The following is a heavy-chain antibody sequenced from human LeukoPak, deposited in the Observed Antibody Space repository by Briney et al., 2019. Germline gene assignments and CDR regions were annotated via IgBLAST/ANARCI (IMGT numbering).Heavy chain of an antibody. J-gene: IGHJ4*02. CDR2: IYYSGST. CDR1: GGSISSSSSY. D-gene: IGHD3-16*02. Sequence: SETLSLTCTVSGGSISSSSSYWGWIRQPPGKGLEWIGSIYYSGSTYYNPSLKSRVTISVDTSKNQFSLKLSSVTAADTAVYYCASNSKTVGYLDYWGQGTLVTVSS. V-gene: IGHV4-39*07. CDR3: ASNSKTVGYLDY.